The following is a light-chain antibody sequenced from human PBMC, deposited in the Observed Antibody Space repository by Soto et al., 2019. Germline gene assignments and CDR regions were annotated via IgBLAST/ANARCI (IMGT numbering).Light chain of an antibody. V-gene: IGLV2-14*01. CDR3: SSYTSSSTPYV. J-gene: IGLJ1*01. CDR2: EVS. CDR1: SSDVGKYDY. Sequence: QSALTQPPSASGSPGQSVTISCTGTSSDVGKYDYVSWFQHHPGKAPKLMIYEVSNRPSGVSNRFSGSKSGNTASLTISGLQAEDEADYYCSSYTSSSTPYVFGTGTKLTVL.